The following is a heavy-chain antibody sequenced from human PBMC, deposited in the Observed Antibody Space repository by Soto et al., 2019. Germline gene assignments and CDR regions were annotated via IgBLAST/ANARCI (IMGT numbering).Heavy chain of an antibody. V-gene: IGHV3-30-3*01. CDR1: GFTFSSYA. CDR2: ISYDGSNK. CDR3: ARDQLYYDFWSGYYPLHMEV. J-gene: IGHJ6*02. Sequence: GGSLRLSCAASGFTFSSYAMHWVRQAPGKGLEWVAVISYDGSNKYYADSVKGRFTISRDNSKNTLYLQMNSLRAEDTAVYYCARDQLYYDFWSGYYPLHMEVWGQGTTVIVSS. D-gene: IGHD3-3*01.